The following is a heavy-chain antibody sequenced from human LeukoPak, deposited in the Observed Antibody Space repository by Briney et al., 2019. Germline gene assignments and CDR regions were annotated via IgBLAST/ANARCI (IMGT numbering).Heavy chain of an antibody. CDR1: GGSISNNHYY. D-gene: IGHD3-3*01. J-gene: IGHJ4*02. V-gene: IGHV4-30-2*01. Sequence: PSETLSLTCTVSGGSISNNHYYWTWIRQPPGKGLEWIGYIYHSGSTYYNPSLKSRVTISVDKSKNQFSLKLTSVTAADTAVYFCARARADFWSSDCWGQGTLVTVSS. CDR2: IYHSGST. CDR3: ARARADFWSSDC.